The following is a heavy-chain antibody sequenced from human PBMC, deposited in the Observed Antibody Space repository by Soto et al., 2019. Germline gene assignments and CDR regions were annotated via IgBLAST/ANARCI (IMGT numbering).Heavy chain of an antibody. Sequence: ASVKVSCKAAGYTFTGYYMHWVRQAPGQGLEWMGWINPNSGGTNYAQKFQGWVTMTRDTSISTAYMELSRLRSDDTAVYYCARDEGIAAARSGSQYYGMDVWGPGTKVTVYS. CDR1: GYTFTGYY. V-gene: IGHV1-2*04. J-gene: IGHJ6*02. D-gene: IGHD6-13*01. CDR2: INPNSGGT. CDR3: ARDEGIAAARSGSQYYGMDV.